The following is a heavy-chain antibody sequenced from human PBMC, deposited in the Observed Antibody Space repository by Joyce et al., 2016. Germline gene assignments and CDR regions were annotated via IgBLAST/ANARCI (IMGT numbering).Heavy chain of an antibody. V-gene: IGHV3-23*01. J-gene: IGHJ4*02. Sequence: EVQLLESGGGLVQPGGSLRLSCAASGFTFSSYALSWVRQAPGKGLEWVSAISGSVGSTYYADSVKGRFTISRDNSKNTLYLQMNSLRADDTAVYYCAKMSSAWYRYPIDYWGQGTLVTVSS. CDR2: ISGSVGST. CDR3: AKMSSAWYRYPIDY. D-gene: IGHD6-13*01. CDR1: GFTFSSYA.